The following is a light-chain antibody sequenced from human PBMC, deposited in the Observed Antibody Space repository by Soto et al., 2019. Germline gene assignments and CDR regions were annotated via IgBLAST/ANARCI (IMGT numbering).Light chain of an antibody. V-gene: IGLV2-23*01. Sequence: LAQPASVSGSPGQSITISCTGTSSDVGSYNLVSWYQQHPGKAPKLMIYEGSKRPSGVSNRFSGSKSGNTASLTISGLQAEDEADYYCCTYAGSSTLYVFGTGTKVTVL. CDR3: CTYAGSSTLYV. J-gene: IGLJ1*01. CDR2: EGS. CDR1: SSDVGSYNL.